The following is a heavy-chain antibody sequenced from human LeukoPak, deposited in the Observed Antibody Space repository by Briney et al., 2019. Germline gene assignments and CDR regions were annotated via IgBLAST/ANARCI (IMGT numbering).Heavy chain of an antibody. CDR2: IYYSGST. D-gene: IGHD3-10*01. Sequence: SETLSLTCSVSGGSISSSDYFWGWIRQPPGTGLEWIGYIYYSGSTDYNPSLKSRVTISVDTSKNQFSLKVSSVTAADTAVYFCARRHYGSSAFDIWGQGTMVTVSS. CDR3: ARRHYGSSAFDI. V-gene: IGHV4-39*01. CDR1: GGSISSSDYF. J-gene: IGHJ3*02.